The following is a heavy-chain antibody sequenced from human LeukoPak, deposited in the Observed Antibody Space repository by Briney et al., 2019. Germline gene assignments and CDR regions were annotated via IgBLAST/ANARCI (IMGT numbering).Heavy chain of an antibody. CDR3: ARAVGPFDF. Sequence: GGSLRLSCAASGFTFNTYGMHWVRQAPGKGLEWVAVIWYDGSIKYYGDSVKGRFTISRDNSKNTLYLQMNSLRAEDTAMYYCARAVGPFDFWGPGTLVIVSS. V-gene: IGHV3-33*01. CDR1: GFTFNTYG. J-gene: IGHJ3*01. CDR2: IWYDGSIK.